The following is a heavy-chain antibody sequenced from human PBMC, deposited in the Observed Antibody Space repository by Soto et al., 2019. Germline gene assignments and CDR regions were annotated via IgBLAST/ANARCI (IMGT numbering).Heavy chain of an antibody. CDR1: GGSITRGGYY. Sequence: SETLSLTCNVSGGSITRGGYYWTWIRQHPGRGLEWIGYIYNSGSRYYNPSLKSRLTISMDTSNNQFSLRMTSVTAADTAIYYCARESRRYTSSVGFYNGMDVWGHGTTVTVSS. J-gene: IGHJ6*02. CDR3: ARESRRYTSSVGFYNGMDV. D-gene: IGHD6-6*01. CDR2: IYNSGSR. V-gene: IGHV4-31*03.